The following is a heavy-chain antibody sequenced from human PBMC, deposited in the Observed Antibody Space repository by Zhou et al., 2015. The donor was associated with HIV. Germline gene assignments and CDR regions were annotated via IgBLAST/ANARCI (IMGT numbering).Heavy chain of an antibody. Sequence: QVQLVQSGAEVKKPGASVKVSCKASGYTFTSYGISWVRQAPGQGLEWMGWISAYNGNTNYAQKLQGRVTMTTDTSTSTAYMELRSLRSDDTAVYYCARDPKDYGDYAPEYFQHWGQGTLVTVSS. CDR3: ARDPKDYGDYAPEYFQH. D-gene: IGHD4-17*01. J-gene: IGHJ1*01. CDR1: GYTFTSYG. V-gene: IGHV1-18*01. CDR2: ISAYNGNT.